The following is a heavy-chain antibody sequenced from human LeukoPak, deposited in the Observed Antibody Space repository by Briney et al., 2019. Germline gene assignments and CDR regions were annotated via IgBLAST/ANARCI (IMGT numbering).Heavy chain of an antibody. CDR3: ARDDYGETFDY. Sequence: GGSLRLSCAASGFTFSSNFMSWVRQAPGKGLEWVSVIYSGGRTEYADSVKGRFTISRDNSKDTLYLQMNSLRAEDTAVYYCARDDYGETFDYWGQGTLVTVSS. J-gene: IGHJ4*02. V-gene: IGHV3-53*01. CDR2: IYSGGRT. D-gene: IGHD4-17*01. CDR1: GFTFSSNF.